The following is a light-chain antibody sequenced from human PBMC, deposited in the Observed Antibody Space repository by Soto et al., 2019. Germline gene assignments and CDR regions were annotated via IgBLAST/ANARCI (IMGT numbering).Light chain of an antibody. CDR1: QSVSSSY. CDR2: STS. J-gene: IGKJ1*01. Sequence: EIVLTQSPGTLSLSPGERATLSCRASQSVSSSYLAWYQQKPGQAPRLLIYSTSRRATGIPDRFSGSGSGTEFTLTISSLQTDDFSTYYCQQYHSYWTFGQGTKVDIK. V-gene: IGKV3-20*01. CDR3: QQYHSYWT.